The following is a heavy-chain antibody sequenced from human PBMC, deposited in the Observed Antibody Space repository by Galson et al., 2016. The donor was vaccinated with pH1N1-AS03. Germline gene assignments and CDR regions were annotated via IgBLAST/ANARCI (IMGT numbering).Heavy chain of an antibody. V-gene: IGHV3-64*01. CDR2: ITANGDTT. D-gene: IGHD2-21*02. J-gene: IGHJ5*01. CDR3: ARRGGGACYDS. CDR1: GFTFSSYG. Sequence: LRLSCAASGFTFSSYGMHWVRQAPGKGLEFVSAITANGDTTYYSNSVKGRFTISRDNSKNTLYLQMGSLRAEDMAVYYCARRGGGACYDSWGQGTLVTVSS.